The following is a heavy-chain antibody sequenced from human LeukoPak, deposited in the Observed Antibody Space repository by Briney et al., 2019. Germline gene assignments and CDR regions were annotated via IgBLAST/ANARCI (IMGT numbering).Heavy chain of an antibody. V-gene: IGHV4-4*07. Sequence: SETLSLTCTVSGGSISSYYWSWIRQPAGKGLEWIGRIYSSGSTNYNPSLKSRVTMSVDTSKDQFSLRLSSVTAADTAVYYCARAGARVHYHMDVWGKGTRVTLSS. CDR1: GGSISSYY. CDR3: ARAGARVHYHMDV. J-gene: IGHJ6*04. CDR2: IYSSGST. D-gene: IGHD1-26*01.